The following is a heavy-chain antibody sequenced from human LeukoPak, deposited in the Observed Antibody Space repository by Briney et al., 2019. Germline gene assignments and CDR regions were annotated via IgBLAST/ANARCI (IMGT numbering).Heavy chain of an antibody. Sequence: PSQTLSLTCTVSGGSLSSGDYYWSWIRQPPGKGLEWIGYIYYSGSTYYNPSLKSRVTISVDTSKNQFSLKLSSVTAADTAVYYCARDRDYGDYVNAFDIWGQGTMVTVSP. CDR3: ARDRDYGDYVNAFDI. CDR1: GGSLSSGDYY. D-gene: IGHD4-17*01. J-gene: IGHJ3*02. CDR2: IYYSGST. V-gene: IGHV4-30-4*01.